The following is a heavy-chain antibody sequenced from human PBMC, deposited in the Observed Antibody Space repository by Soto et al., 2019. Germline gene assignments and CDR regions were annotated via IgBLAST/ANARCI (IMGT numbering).Heavy chain of an antibody. CDR1: RFTFSSYA. J-gene: IGHJ6*02. CDR3: AREEGYCSGGSCYDEGGMDV. D-gene: IGHD2-15*01. Sequence: GGSLRLSCAASRFTFSSYAMHWVRQAPGKGLEWVAVISYDGSNKYYADSVKGRFTISRDNSKNTLYLQMNSLRAEDTAVYYCAREEGYCSGGSCYDEGGMDVWGQGTTVTVSS. V-gene: IGHV3-30-3*01. CDR2: ISYDGSNK.